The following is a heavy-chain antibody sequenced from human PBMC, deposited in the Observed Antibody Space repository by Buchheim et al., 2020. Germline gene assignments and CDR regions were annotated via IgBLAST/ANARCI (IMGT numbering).Heavy chain of an antibody. J-gene: IGHJ6*02. CDR1: GFTFSSYS. D-gene: IGHD6-19*01. Sequence: EVQLVESGGGLVQPGGSLRLSCAASGFTFSSYSMNWVRQAPGKGLEWVSYISSSSSTIYYADSGKGRFTISRDNAKNSLYLQMNSLRAEDTAVYYCARDYAGLAVAGYYYYGMDVWGQGTT. CDR2: ISSSSSTI. CDR3: ARDYAGLAVAGYYYYGMDV. V-gene: IGHV3-48*01.